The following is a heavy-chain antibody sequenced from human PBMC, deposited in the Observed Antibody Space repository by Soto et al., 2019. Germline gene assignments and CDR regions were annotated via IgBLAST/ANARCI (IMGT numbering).Heavy chain of an antibody. CDR1: GDPITSGDYY. CDR2: IYYTGSF. Sequence: SETLSLTCTVSGDPITSGDYYWTWSRQSPVKGLEWIGFIYYTGSFDYNPSLKSRPTISLDRSKNQFSLKLTSVTAADTAVYYCAADWEGTDFWGQGTLVTVSS. J-gene: IGHJ4*02. D-gene: IGHD1-26*01. CDR3: AADWEGTDF. V-gene: IGHV4-30-4*01.